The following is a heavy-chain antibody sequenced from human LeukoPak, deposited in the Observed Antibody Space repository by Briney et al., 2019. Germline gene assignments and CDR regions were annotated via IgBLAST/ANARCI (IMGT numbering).Heavy chain of an antibody. J-gene: IGHJ6*02. Sequence: SQTLSLTCTVSGGSISSGDYYWSWIRQPPGKGLEWLGYIYYSGSTYYNPSLKSRVTISVDTSKNQFSLKLSSVTAADTAVYYCARDYSNYGRYYYYGMDVWGQGTTVTVSS. D-gene: IGHD4-4*01. CDR1: GGSISSGDYY. CDR2: IYYSGST. CDR3: ARDYSNYGRYYYYGMDV. V-gene: IGHV4-30-4*01.